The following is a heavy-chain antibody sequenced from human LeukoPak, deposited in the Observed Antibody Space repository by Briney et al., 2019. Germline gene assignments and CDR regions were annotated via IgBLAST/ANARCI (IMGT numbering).Heavy chain of an antibody. V-gene: IGHV1-2*02. CDR1: GYSFTDYR. J-gene: IGHJ4*02. CDR2: INPNGGDT. D-gene: IGHD6-13*01. Sequence: ASVKVSCKASGYSFTDYRIHWVRQAPGQGLEWMGWINPNGGDTRYAQIFQGRVTMTRDTSISTAYMELSRLRSDDTAVYYCARVIQQLVLSYIDYWGQGTLVTVSS. CDR3: ARVIQQLVLSYIDY.